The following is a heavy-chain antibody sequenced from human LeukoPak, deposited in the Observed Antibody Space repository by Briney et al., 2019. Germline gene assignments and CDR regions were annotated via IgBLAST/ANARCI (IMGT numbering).Heavy chain of an antibody. D-gene: IGHD3-16*01. Sequence: QPGGSLRLSCAASGFTFSNYAMSWVRQAPGKGLEWVSAIDGGGGAYYADSVKGRFTISRDNSKNTLYLQMNSLRSEDTAVYYCAKDPQGDWGQGTLVTVSS. CDR2: IDGGGGA. V-gene: IGHV3-23*01. J-gene: IGHJ4*02. CDR3: AKDPQGD. CDR1: GFTFSNYA.